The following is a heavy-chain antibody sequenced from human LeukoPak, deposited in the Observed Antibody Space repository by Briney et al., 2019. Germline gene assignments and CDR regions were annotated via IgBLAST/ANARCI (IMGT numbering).Heavy chain of an antibody. CDR2: MNPNSGNT. D-gene: IGHD2/OR15-2a*01. CDR1: GYTFTGYY. J-gene: IGHJ6*03. CDR3: ARVSPFHFYYSYMDV. V-gene: IGHV1-8*03. Sequence: ASVKVSCKASGYTFTGYYMHWVRQATGQGLEWMGWMNPNSGNTGCAQKFQGRVTITRNTSISTAYMELSSLRSEDTAVYYCARVSPFHFYYSYMDVWGKGTTVTVSS.